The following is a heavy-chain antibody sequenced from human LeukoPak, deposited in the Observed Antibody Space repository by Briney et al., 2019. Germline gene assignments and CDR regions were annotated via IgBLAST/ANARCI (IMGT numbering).Heavy chain of an antibody. J-gene: IGHJ4*02. V-gene: IGHV3-23*01. Sequence: GGSLRLSCAASGFTFVSYAMSWVRQAPGKGLEWVSAISGSGSSTYYADIVKGRFTISRDKSKNTLYLQMNSLRAEDTALYYCAREVSEGFDFWGQGTLVTVSS. D-gene: IGHD3-22*01. CDR1: GFTFVSYA. CDR2: ISGSGSST. CDR3: AREVSEGFDF.